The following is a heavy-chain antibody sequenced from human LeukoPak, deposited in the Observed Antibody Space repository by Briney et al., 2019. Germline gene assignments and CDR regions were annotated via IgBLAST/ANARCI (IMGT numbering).Heavy chain of an antibody. V-gene: IGHV4-4*02. Sequence: SGTLSLTCAVSGGSISSSNWWSWVRQPPGKGLEWIGSIYYSGSTYYNPSLKSRVTISVDTSKNQFSLKLSSVTAADTAVYYCARAEEKLGNLDYWGQGTLVTVSS. J-gene: IGHJ4*02. D-gene: IGHD1-14*01. CDR1: GGSISSSNW. CDR3: ARAEEKLGNLDY. CDR2: IYYSGST.